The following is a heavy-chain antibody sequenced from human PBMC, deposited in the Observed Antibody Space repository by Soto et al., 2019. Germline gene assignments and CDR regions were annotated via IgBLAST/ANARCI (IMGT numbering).Heavy chain of an antibody. V-gene: IGHV3-30*18. CDR3: AKGQYSSSTGDYDY. J-gene: IGHJ4*02. D-gene: IGHD6-6*01. Sequence: QVQLVESGGGVVQPGRSLRLSCAASGFTFSSYGMHWVRQAPGKGLEWVAVISYDGSNKNYADSVKGRFTISRDNSKNTLYLQMNSLRVEDTAVYYCAKGQYSSSTGDYDYWGQGTLVTVSS. CDR1: GFTFSSYG. CDR2: ISYDGSNK.